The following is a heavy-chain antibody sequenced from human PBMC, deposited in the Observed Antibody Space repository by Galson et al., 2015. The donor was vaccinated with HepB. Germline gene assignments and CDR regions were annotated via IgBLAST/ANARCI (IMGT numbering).Heavy chain of an antibody. J-gene: IGHJ6*02. D-gene: IGHD6-19*01. Sequence: SVKVSCKVSGYTLTELSMHWVRQAPGKGLEWMGGFDPEDGETIYAQRFQGRVTMTEDTSTDTAYMELSSLRSEDTAVYYCATGATYCSGWGRYYYYGMDVWGQGTTVTVSS. V-gene: IGHV1-24*01. CDR3: ATGATYCSGWGRYYYYGMDV. CDR1: GYTLTELS. CDR2: FDPEDGET.